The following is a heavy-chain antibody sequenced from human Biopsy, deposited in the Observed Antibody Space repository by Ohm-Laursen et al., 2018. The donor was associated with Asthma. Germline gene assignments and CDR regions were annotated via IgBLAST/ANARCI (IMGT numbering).Heavy chain of an antibody. Sequence: STQTLILTRSFSGFSLSSSGANVNWIRQPPGKALEWLARIDWEEDKFYGTSLRTRLTISKGSSEDQVVLTMTNMGPVDTATYYCTRHNDYWGPGILVTVSS. D-gene: IGHD1-14*01. J-gene: IGHJ4*02. CDR2: IDWEEDK. V-gene: IGHV2-70*04. CDR3: TRHNDY. CDR1: GFSLSSSGAN.